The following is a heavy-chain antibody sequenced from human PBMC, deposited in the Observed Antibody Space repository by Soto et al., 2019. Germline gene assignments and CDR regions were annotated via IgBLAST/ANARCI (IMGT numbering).Heavy chain of an antibody. J-gene: IGHJ4*02. CDR2: IRDDGNNK. Sequence: QVPLVESGGGVVQPGRSLRLSCAASGFTFSRYTMHWVRQVPGKGLEWLAFIRDDGNNKYYADSVKGQFTISRDNSKNTLYLQINSLRTEDTAVYYCARDDEGGSDCDLGYWGQGTLVTVSS. CDR1: GFTFSRYT. CDR3: ARDDEGGSDCDLGY. D-gene: IGHD3-10*01. V-gene: IGHV3-30-3*01.